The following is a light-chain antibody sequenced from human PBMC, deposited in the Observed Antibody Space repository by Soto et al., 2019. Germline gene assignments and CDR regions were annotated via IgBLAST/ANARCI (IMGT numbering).Light chain of an antibody. Sequence: QSVLTQPASVSGSPGQSITISCTGTSSDIGDNKSVSWYQHHPGKAPKLMIYEVSNRSPGVSDRLSGSKSGNTASLTISGLQAEDEADYFCSSLTTTNSLVFGAGTKVTVL. CDR1: SSDIGDNKS. V-gene: IGLV2-14*01. CDR2: EVS. J-gene: IGLJ2*01. CDR3: SSLTTTNSLV.